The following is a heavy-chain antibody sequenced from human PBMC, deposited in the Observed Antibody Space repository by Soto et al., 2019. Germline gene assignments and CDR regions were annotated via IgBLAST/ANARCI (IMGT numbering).Heavy chain of an antibody. V-gene: IGHV4-61*01. CDR1: GDSVTSGNYY. CDR3: ARIPVDTSMIYWLDP. J-gene: IGHJ5*01. CDR2: IYYSGNT. D-gene: IGHD5-18*01. Sequence: SETLSLTCTVSGDSVTSGNYYWSWIRQPPGKGLEWIGYIYYSGNTNYSPSLKSRVTMSLDRSNNQFSLNLSSVTAADTAVYYCARIPVDTSMIYWLDPWGQGILVTVSS.